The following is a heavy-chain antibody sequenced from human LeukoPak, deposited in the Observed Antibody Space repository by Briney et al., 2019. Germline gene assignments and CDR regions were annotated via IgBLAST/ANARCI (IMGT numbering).Heavy chain of an antibody. J-gene: IGHJ4*02. CDR3: AAPPIQAVDTAMS. V-gene: IGHV1-58*01. CDR1: GFTFTSSA. D-gene: IGHD5-18*01. Sequence: SVRVSCKASGFTFTSSAVQWVRQARGQRLEWIGWIVVGSGNTNYAQKFQERVTITRDMSTSTAYMELSSLRSEDTAVYYCAAPPIQAVDTAMSWGQGTLVTVSS. CDR2: IVVGSGNT.